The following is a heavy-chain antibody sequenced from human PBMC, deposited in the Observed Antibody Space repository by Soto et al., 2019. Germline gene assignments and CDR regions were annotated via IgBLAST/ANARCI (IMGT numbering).Heavy chain of an antibody. CDR3: TRDPRIADF. D-gene: IGHD2-21*01. CDR1: GFSLRDYY. Sequence: QVRLVESGGGLVKPEGSLRLSCAASGFSLRDYYMTWIRQAPGKGLELLSYINPGGDVIKYVDSVEGRFTISRDNAKNSLYLHMNNLRAEDTAVYDCTRDPRIADFWGQGTLVTVSS. CDR2: INPGGDVI. V-gene: IGHV3-11*01. J-gene: IGHJ4*02.